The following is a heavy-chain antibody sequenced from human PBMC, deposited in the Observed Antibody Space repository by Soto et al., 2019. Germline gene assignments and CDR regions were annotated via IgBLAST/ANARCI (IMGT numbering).Heavy chain of an antibody. D-gene: IGHD4-17*01. Sequence: SETLSLTCTVSGGSISSSSYYWGWIRQPPGKGLEWIGSIYYSGSTYYNPSLKSRVTISVDTSKNQFSLKLSSVTAADTAVYYCARLYYGDYLYFDYWGQGTLVTVSS. CDR3: ARLYYGDYLYFDY. V-gene: IGHV4-39*01. CDR2: IYYSGST. J-gene: IGHJ4*02. CDR1: GGSISSSSYY.